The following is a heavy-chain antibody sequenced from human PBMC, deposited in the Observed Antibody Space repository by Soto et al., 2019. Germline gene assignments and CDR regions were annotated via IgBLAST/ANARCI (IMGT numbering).Heavy chain of an antibody. CDR1: GYTFTGYY. J-gene: IGHJ3*02. Sequence: ASVKVSCKASGYTFTGYYMHWVRQAPGQGLEWMGWINPNSGGTNYAQKFQGWVTMTRDTSISTAYMELSRLRSDDTAVYYCATSKTFHYEDSSGYFSDVFDIWGQGTMVTVSS. CDR3: ATSKTFHYEDSSGYFSDVFDI. D-gene: IGHD3-22*01. V-gene: IGHV1-2*04. CDR2: INPNSGGT.